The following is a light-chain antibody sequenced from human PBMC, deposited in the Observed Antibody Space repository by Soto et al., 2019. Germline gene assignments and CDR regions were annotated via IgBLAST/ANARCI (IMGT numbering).Light chain of an antibody. CDR3: QQYGTSPQGLT. V-gene: IGKV3-20*01. Sequence: EIVLTQSPGTLSLSPGERATLSCRASQSVSSSYLAWYQQKPGQAPRLLIYDASSRATGIPDRFSGSGSGTDFTLTISRLEPEDFAVYYCQQYGTSPQGLTFGGGTKVEIK. J-gene: IGKJ4*01. CDR2: DAS. CDR1: QSVSSSY.